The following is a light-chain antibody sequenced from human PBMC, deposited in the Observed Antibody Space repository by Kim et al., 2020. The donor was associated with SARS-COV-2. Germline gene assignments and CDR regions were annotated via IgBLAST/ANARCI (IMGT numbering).Light chain of an antibody. V-gene: IGKV1-39*01. J-gene: IGKJ3*01. CDR3: QQSYTTPFT. Sequence: DIQMTQSPSSLSASVGDRVTITCRTSQSISSHLNWYHQKPGRAPKLLISAASTLQGGVPSRFSGSGSETDFTLTISSLQPEDFATYFCQQSYTTPFTFVPVTKVDIK. CDR2: AAS. CDR1: QSISSH.